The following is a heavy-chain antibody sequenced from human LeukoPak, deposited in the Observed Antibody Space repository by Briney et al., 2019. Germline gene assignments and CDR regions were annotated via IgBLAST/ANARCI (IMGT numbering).Heavy chain of an antibody. CDR3: VRQQTSHGNFDY. J-gene: IGHJ4*02. D-gene: IGHD1-26*01. V-gene: IGHV3-13*01. Sequence: GGSLRLSCAASGFTVSSNYMSWVRQATGKGLEWVSAIGTAGDTFYPGSVKGRFTISRENAKNSLSLQINSLKAEDTAVYYCVRQQTSHGNFDYWGQGTLVTVSS. CDR2: IGTAGDT. CDR1: GFTVSSNY.